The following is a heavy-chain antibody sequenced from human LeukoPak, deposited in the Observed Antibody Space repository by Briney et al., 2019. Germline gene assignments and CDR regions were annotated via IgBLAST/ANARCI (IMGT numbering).Heavy chain of an antibody. CDR2: ISGSGGST. J-gene: IGHJ4*02. CDR1: GFTFNTYA. Sequence: GGSLRLSCAASGFTFNTYAMSWVRQAPGKGLEWVSAISGSGGSTYYADSVKGRFTISRDNSKNTLYLQMNSLRAEDTAVYYCAKAGITGSDFDYWGQGTLVTVSS. CDR3: AKAGITGSDFDY. V-gene: IGHV3-23*01. D-gene: IGHD1-20*01.